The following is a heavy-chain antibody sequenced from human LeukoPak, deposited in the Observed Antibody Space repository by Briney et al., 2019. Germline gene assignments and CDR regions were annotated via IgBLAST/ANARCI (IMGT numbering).Heavy chain of an antibody. V-gene: IGHV4-59*01. Sequence: SETLSLTCTVSGGSISSYYWSWIRQPPGKGPEWIGYIYYSGSTNYNPSLKSRVTISVDTSKNQFSLKLSSVTAADTAVYYCARHAFGCSSTSCPSDYWGQGTLVTVSS. CDR1: GGSISSYY. D-gene: IGHD2-2*01. CDR3: ARHAFGCSSTSCPSDY. CDR2: IYYSGST. J-gene: IGHJ4*02.